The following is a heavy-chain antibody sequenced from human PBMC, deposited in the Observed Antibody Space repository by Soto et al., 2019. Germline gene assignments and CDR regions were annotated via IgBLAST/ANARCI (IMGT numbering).Heavy chain of an antibody. CDR1: GFTFSSYW. CDR2: INSDGSST. CDR3: ARVYCSGGSCYLLAY. V-gene: IGHV3-74*01. D-gene: IGHD2-15*01. J-gene: IGHJ4*02. Sequence: PSETLSLSCAASGFTFSSYWMHWVRQAPGKGLVWVSRINSDGSSTSYADSVKGRFTISRDNAKNTLYLQMNSLRAEDAAVYYCARVYCSGGSCYLLAYWGQGTLVTVSS.